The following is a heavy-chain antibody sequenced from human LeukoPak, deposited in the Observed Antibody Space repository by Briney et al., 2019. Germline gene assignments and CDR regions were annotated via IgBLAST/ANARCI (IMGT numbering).Heavy chain of an antibody. CDR2: IVASGDTR. CDR1: GFTFSTFA. D-gene: IGHD6-19*01. V-gene: IGHV3-23*01. J-gene: IGHJ4*02. Sequence: GGSLRLSCAVSGFTFSTFAMSWVRQAPGKGLEWVSSIVASGDTRYYAESVKGRFTISRDNSKNTLYLQMNSLRAEDTAVYYCAKDRWTGYSSGWYHHAWGQGTLVTVSS. CDR3: AKDRWTGYSSGWYHHA.